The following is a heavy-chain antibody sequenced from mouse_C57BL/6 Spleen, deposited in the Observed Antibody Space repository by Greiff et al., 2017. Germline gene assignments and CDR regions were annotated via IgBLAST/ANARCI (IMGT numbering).Heavy chain of an antibody. CDR1: GFTFSSYA. V-gene: IGHV5-9-1*02. J-gene: IGHJ2*01. D-gene: IGHD1-1*01. CDR2: ISSGGDYI. Sequence: EVKLMESGEGLVKPGGSLKLSCAASGFTFSSYAMSWVRQTPEKRLEWVAYISSGGDYIYYADTVKGRFTISRDNARNTLYLQLSSLKSEDTAMDYGTRAPPATVVAPFDYGGQGTTLTVSS. CDR3: TRAPPATVVAPFDY.